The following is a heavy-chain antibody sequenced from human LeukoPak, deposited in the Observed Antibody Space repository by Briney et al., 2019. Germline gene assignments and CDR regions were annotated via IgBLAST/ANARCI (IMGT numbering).Heavy chain of an antibody. CDR2: IYYSGST. CDR1: GGSISSRSYY. V-gene: IGHV4-39*01. J-gene: IGHJ5*02. D-gene: IGHD3-3*01. Sequence: SETLSLTCTVSGGSISSRSYYWGWIRQPPGRGLEWIGSIYYSGSTYYNPSLKTRVTISVDTSKHQFSLKLSSVTAADTAVYYCARHILSITIFGVVGLGFDPWGQGTLVTVS. CDR3: ARHILSITIFGVVGLGFDP.